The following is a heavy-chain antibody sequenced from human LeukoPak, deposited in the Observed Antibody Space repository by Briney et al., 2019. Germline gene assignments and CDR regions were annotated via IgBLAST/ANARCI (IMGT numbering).Heavy chain of an antibody. Sequence: EASVKVSCKASGYTFTSYGISWVRQAPGQGLEWMGWISAYNGNTNYAQKLQGRVTMTTDTSTSTAYMELRSLRSDDTAVYYCARQTESAAAGKFSWYYYYMDVWGKGTTVTVSS. V-gene: IGHV1-18*01. CDR2: ISAYNGNT. J-gene: IGHJ6*03. CDR1: GYTFTSYG. CDR3: ARQTESAAAGKFSWYYYYMDV. D-gene: IGHD6-13*01.